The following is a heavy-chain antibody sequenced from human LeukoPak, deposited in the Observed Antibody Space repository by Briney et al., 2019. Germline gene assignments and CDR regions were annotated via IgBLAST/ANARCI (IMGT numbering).Heavy chain of an antibody. D-gene: IGHD3-3*01. V-gene: IGHV1-46*01. CDR1: GYTFTSYY. Sequence: ASVKVSCKASGYTFTSYYMHWVRQAPGQGLEWMGIINPSGGSTSYAQKFQGRVTITADESTSTAYMELSSLRSEDTAVYYCARDLAFTIFGVVTHGPLDYWGQGTLVTVSS. CDR2: INPSGGST. CDR3: ARDLAFTIFGVVTHGPLDY. J-gene: IGHJ4*02.